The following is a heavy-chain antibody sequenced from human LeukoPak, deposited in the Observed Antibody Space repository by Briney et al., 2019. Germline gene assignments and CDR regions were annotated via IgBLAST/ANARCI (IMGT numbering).Heavy chain of an antibody. V-gene: IGHV3-48*01. CDR2: ISSSSSTI. J-gene: IGHJ3*02. CDR1: GFTFSSYS. Sequence: GGSLRLSCAASGFTFSSYSMNWVRQAPGKGLEWVSYISSSSSTIYYADSVKGRFTISRDNAKNSLYLQMDSLRAEDTAVYYCARERKDGYNSKAFDIWGQGTMVTVSS. D-gene: IGHD5-24*01. CDR3: ARERKDGYNSKAFDI.